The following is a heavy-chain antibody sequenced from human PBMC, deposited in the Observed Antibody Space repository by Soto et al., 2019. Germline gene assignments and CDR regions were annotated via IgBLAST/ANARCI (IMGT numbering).Heavy chain of an antibody. Sequence: SETLSLTCTVSGGSVSSGNYYWSWIRQPPGKRLEWIGYIYYSGSTTYNPSLKSRVTISVDTSKNQFSLELNSVTAADTAVYYCARRTSSSLDYWGQGTLVTVS. CDR1: GGSVSSGNYY. D-gene: IGHD2-2*01. V-gene: IGHV4-61*01. CDR3: ARRTSSSLDY. CDR2: IYYSGST. J-gene: IGHJ4*02.